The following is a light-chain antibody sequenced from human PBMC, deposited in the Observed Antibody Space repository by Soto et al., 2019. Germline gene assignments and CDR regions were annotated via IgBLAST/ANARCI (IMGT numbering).Light chain of an antibody. J-gene: IGKJ1*01. Sequence: DIQMTQSPSTLSASVGDRVTINCRASQSISNSLAWYQQKPGKAPKLLIYEASNLKSGVPSRFSGSGSGTEYTLTISNLQPDDSATYYCQQYNGYWTFGQGTKVEIK. CDR2: EAS. CDR3: QQYNGYWT. CDR1: QSISNS. V-gene: IGKV1-5*03.